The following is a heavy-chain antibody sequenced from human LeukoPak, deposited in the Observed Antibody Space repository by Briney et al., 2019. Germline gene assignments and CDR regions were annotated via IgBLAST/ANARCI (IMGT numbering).Heavy chain of an antibody. CDR1: GFTFSSYG. Sequence: PGESLRLSCAASGFTFSSYGMHWVRQAPGKGLEWVAVISYDGSNKYYADSVKGRFTISRDNSKNTLYLQMNSLRAEDTAVYYCAKDQQRDGYNFDWFDPWGQGTLVTVSS. V-gene: IGHV3-30*18. CDR2: ISYDGSNK. D-gene: IGHD5-12*01. CDR3: AKDQQRDGYNFDWFDP. J-gene: IGHJ5*02.